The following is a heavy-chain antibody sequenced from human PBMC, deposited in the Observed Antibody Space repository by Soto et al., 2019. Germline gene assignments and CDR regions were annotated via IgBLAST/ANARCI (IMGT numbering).Heavy chain of an antibody. V-gene: IGHV3-30*18. J-gene: IGHJ3*02. CDR1: GFTFSSYG. Sequence: GSLRLSCAASGFTFSSYGMHWVRQAPGKGLEWVAVISYDGSNKYYADSVKGRFTISRDNSKNTLYLQMNSLRAEDTAVYYCAKVAWADTAMVHAAAFDIWGQGTMVTVSS. CDR3: AKVAWADTAMVHAAAFDI. CDR2: ISYDGSNK. D-gene: IGHD5-18*01.